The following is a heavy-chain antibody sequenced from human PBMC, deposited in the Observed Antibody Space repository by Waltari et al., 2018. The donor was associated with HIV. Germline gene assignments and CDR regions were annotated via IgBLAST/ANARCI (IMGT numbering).Heavy chain of an antibody. V-gene: IGHV3-21*01. CDR1: GFIFHTFS. CDR3: ASEDFWSGPHN. D-gene: IGHD3-3*01. CDR2: ISSTSSFI. Sequence: EVQLVESGGGLVKPGGSLRLSCGVSGFIFHTFSMKWVRQAPGKGLEWVSSISSTSSFIYYADSVKGRFTISRDNGKNSLYLQINNLRVEDTAVYYCASEDFWSGPHNWGQGTLVTVSS. J-gene: IGHJ4*02.